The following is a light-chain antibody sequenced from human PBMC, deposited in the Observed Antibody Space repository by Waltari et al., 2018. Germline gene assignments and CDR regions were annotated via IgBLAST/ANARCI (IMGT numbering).Light chain of an antibody. J-gene: IGKJ2*03. CDR2: GAS. V-gene: IGKV3-15*01. CDR3: QHYNNRPPYS. CDR1: QGISNN. Sequence: EIELTQSPATLSASPGERVTLSCRASQGISNNLVWYQHKPGQSPILHIYGASARATGVPERFSGSGYRTEFTLTISSLQSEDFAVYYCQHYNNRPPYSFGQGTKLDIK.